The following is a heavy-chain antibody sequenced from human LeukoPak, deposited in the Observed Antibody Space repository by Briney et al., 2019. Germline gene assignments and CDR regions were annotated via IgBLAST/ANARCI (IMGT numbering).Heavy chain of an antibody. J-gene: IGHJ4*02. CDR2: IYYSGST. V-gene: IGHV4-39*07. Sequence: MPSETLSLTCTVSGGSISSSSYYWGWIRQPPGKGLEWIGSIYYSGSTYYNPSLKSRVTISVDTSKNQFSLRLSSVTAADTAVYYCARVVLAAAGHWGQGTLVTVSS. D-gene: IGHD6-13*01. CDR1: GGSISSSSYY. CDR3: ARVVLAAAGH.